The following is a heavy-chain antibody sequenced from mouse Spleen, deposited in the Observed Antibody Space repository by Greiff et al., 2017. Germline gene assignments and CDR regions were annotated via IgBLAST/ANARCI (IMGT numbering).Heavy chain of an antibody. CDR1: GYTFTDYE. V-gene: IGHV1-15*01. J-gene: IGHJ2*01. CDR3: TRKVYYFDY. Sequence: VQGVESGAELVRPGASVTLSCKASGYTFTDYEMHWVKQTPVHGLEWIGAIDPETGGTAYNQKFKGKAILTADKSSSTAYMELRSLTSEDSAVYYCTRKVYYFDYWGQGTTLTVSS. CDR2: IDPETGGT.